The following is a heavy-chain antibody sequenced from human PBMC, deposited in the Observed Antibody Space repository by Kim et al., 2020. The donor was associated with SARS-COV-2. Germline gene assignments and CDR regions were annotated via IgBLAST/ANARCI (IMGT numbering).Heavy chain of an antibody. Sequence: SETLSLTCTVSGGSISSYYWSWIRQPPGKGLEWIGYIYYSGSTNYNPSLKSRVTISVDTSKNQFSLKLSSVTAADTAVYYCARGPFFGVVINYYYGMDVWGQGTTVTVSS. J-gene: IGHJ6*02. V-gene: IGHV4-59*13. CDR2: IYYSGST. CDR3: ARGPFFGVVINYYYGMDV. CDR1: GGSISSYY. D-gene: IGHD3-3*01.